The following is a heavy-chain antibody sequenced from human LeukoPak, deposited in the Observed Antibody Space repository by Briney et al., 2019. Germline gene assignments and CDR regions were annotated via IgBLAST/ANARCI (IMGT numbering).Heavy chain of an antibody. J-gene: IGHJ4*02. D-gene: IGHD3-16*01. CDR1: GFTFSSYW. CDR3: AREAVYDYVWGSWNSFDY. Sequence: PGGSLRLSCAASGFTFSSYWMSWVHQAPGKGLEWVANIKQDGSEKYYVDSVKGRFTISRDNAKNSLYLQMNSLRAEDTAVYYCAREAVYDYVWGSWNSFDYWGQGTLVTVSS. CDR2: IKQDGSEK. V-gene: IGHV3-7*01.